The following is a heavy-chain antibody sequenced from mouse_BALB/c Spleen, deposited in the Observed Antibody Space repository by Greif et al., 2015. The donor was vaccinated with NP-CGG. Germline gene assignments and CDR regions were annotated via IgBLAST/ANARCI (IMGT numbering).Heavy chain of an antibody. J-gene: IGHJ4*01. D-gene: IGHD2-1*01. CDR2: ISSGGST. V-gene: IGHV5-6-5*01. CDR1: GFTFSSYA. Sequence: EVNVVEPGGGLVKPGGSLKLSCAASGFTFSSYAMSWVRQTPEKRLEWVASISSGGSTYYPDSVKGRFTISRDNARNILYLQMSSLRSEDTAMYYCARCGNPLYYYAMDYWGQGTSVTVSS. CDR3: ARCGNPLYYYAMDY.